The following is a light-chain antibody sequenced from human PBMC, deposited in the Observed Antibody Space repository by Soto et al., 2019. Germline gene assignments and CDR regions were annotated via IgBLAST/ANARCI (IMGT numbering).Light chain of an antibody. V-gene: IGKV3-20*01. CDR3: QQYCSSPLLT. Sequence: IVLTQSPGTLSLSPGERATLSCRASQSVSSSYLAWYQQKPGQAPRLLIYGASSRATGIPDRFSGSGSGTDFTLTISRLEPEDFAVYYCQQYCSSPLLTFGGGTKVEIK. J-gene: IGKJ4*01. CDR1: QSVSSSY. CDR2: GAS.